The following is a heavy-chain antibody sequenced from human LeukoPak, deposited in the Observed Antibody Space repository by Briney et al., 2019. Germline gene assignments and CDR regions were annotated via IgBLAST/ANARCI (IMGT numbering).Heavy chain of an antibody. CDR3: AKWGYYYDSSAYVAPTDDS. V-gene: IGHV4-59*01. CDR1: GGSISTYY. CDR2: INYNGRT. Sequence: PETLSLTCTVSGGSISTYYWTWIRQPPGKGLGWIGYINYNGRTDWRTDYNPSLKRRVTISVDTSKNQFSLKLSSVTAADTAVYYCAKWGYYYDSSAYVAPTDDSWGQGTLVTVSS. D-gene: IGHD3-22*01. J-gene: IGHJ4*02.